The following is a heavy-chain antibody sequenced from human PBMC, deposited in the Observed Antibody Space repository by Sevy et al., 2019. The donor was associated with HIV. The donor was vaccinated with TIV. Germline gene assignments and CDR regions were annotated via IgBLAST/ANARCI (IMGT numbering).Heavy chain of an antibody. D-gene: IGHD1-7*01. CDR1: GFTFSKYW. J-gene: IGHJ4*02. V-gene: IGHV3-7*01. Sequence: GGSLRLSCAASGFTFSKYWMGWVRQAPGKGLEWVANIKQDAGQKYYVDSVKGRFTISRDNAKNSLYLQMNSLRAEDTAVYFCARDDANYYFHYWDQGTLVTVS. CDR2: IKQDAGQK. CDR3: ARDDANYYFHY.